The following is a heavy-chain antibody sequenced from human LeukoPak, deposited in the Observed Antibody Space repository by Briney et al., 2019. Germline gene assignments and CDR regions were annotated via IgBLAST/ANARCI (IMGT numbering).Heavy chain of an antibody. CDR2: IWYDGSNK. J-gene: IGHJ4*02. D-gene: IGHD6-19*01. Sequence: GGSLRLSCAASGFTFSSYGMHWVRQAPGKGLEWVAVIWYDGSNKYYADSVKGRFTISRDNSKNTLYLQMDSLRAEDTAVYYCAKGRSSWFSGSFDYWGQGTLVTVSS. V-gene: IGHV3-33*06. CDR1: GFTFSSYG. CDR3: AKGRSSWFSGSFDY.